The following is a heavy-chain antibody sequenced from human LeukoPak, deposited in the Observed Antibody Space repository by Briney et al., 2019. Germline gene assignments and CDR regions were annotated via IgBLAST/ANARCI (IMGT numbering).Heavy chain of an antibody. V-gene: IGHV3-23*01. CDR2: ISGSGGST. Sequence: GGSLRLSCAASGFTFSSYAMSWVRQAPGKGLEWVSAISGSGGSTYYADSVKGRFTISRDNSKNTLYLQMNSLRAEDTAVYYCAKDGPSYDILTGYYPSDYWGQGTLVTVS. J-gene: IGHJ4*02. CDR1: GFTFSSYA. CDR3: AKDGPSYDILTGYYPSDY. D-gene: IGHD3-9*01.